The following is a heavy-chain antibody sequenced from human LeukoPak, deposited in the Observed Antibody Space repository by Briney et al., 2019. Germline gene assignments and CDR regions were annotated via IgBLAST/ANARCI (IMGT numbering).Heavy chain of an antibody. CDR2: IRSRVDGGSP. J-gene: IGHJ4*02. CDR3: TRVDCSSTSCYISHADY. CDR1: GFTFGDYA. D-gene: IGHD2-2*02. V-gene: IGHV3-49*04. Sequence: GGSLRLSCTTSGFTFGDYAMSWVRQAPGKGLEWVGFIRSRVDGGSPEYSASVRGRFSIFSVDSKNIAYLQMHRLRTENTDVYYCTRVDCSSTSCYISHADYWGRGTLVTVSS.